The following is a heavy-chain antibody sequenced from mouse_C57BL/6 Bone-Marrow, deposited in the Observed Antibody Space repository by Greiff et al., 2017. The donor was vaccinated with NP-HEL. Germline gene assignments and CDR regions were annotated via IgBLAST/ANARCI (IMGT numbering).Heavy chain of an antibody. Sequence: QVQLQQSGAELVKPGASVKMSCKASGYTFTSYWITWVKQRPGQGLEWIGDIYPGSGSTNYNEKFKSKATLTVDTSSSTAYMQLSSLTSEDSAVYYCARSDYGNYDGYFDVWGTGTTVTVSS. D-gene: IGHD2-1*01. J-gene: IGHJ1*03. CDR3: ARSDYGNYDGYFDV. CDR1: GYTFTSYW. CDR2: IYPGSGST. V-gene: IGHV1-55*01.